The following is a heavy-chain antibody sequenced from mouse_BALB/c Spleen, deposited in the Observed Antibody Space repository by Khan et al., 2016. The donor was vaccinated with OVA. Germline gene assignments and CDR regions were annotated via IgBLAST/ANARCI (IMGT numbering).Heavy chain of an antibody. J-gene: IGHJ4*01. CDR2: INTHSGVP. Sequence: QIQLVQSGPELKKPGETVRISCKASGYTFTTAGIQWVQQMPGKGLKWIGWINTHSGVPKYAEDFKGRFAFSLEISVNTAYLQITNLKNEDTATYFWAGGGAAYYRNDGGAMEYWGQGTSVTVSS. CDR3: AGGGAAYYRNDGGAMEY. V-gene: IGHV9-4*02. D-gene: IGHD2-14*01. CDR1: GYTFTTAG.